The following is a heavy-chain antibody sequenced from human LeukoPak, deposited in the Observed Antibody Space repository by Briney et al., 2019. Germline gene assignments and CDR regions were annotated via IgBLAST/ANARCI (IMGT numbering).Heavy chain of an antibody. CDR2: INPDSGNT. CDR1: GYIFSSYG. J-gene: IGHJ4*02. CDR3: ARAPTVTTPVGY. Sequence: ASVKVSCKTSGYIFSSYGISWVRQAPGQGLEWMGWINPDSGNTNYAQKFQGRVAMTADTSTSTAYMEMTSLRSDDTAVYYCARAPTVTTPVGYWGQGTLVTVSS. V-gene: IGHV1-18*01. D-gene: IGHD4-17*01.